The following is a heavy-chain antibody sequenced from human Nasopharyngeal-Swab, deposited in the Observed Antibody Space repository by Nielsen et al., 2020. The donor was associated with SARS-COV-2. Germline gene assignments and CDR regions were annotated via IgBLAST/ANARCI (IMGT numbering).Heavy chain of an antibody. CDR3: ARESYYYDSSGYYHSFDY. D-gene: IGHD3-22*01. J-gene: IGHJ4*02. V-gene: IGHV3-48*04. Sequence: GESLKISCAASGFTFSSYSMNWVRQAPGKGLEWVSYISSSSSTIYYADSVKGRFTISRDNAKNSLYLQMNSLRAEDTAVYYCARESYYYDSSGYYHSFDYWGQGTLVTVSS. CDR2: ISSSSSTI. CDR1: GFTFSSYS.